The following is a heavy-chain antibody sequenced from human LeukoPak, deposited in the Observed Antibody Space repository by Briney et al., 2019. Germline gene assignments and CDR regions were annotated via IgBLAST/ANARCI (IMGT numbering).Heavy chain of an antibody. D-gene: IGHD4-23*01. V-gene: IGHV3-30*03. CDR3: ARDFGGLRWNYYFDY. CDR1: GFTFSSYG. CDR2: ISHDGSNK. J-gene: IGHJ4*02. Sequence: GGSLRLSCAASGFTFSSYGMHWVRQAPGKGLEWVAIISHDGSNKYYADSVKGRFTISRDNSKNTLYLQMNSLIAEDTAVYLCARDFGGLRWNYYFDYWGQGTLVTVSS.